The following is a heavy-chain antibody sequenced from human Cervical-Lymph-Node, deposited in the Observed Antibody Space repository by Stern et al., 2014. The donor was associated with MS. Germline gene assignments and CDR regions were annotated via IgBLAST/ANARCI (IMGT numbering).Heavy chain of an antibody. CDR1: NYTFTSYG. CDR3: ARGGGVTPFWYLDL. Sequence: QVQLVQSGAEVKKPWASVKVSCRASNYTFTSYGISWVRQAPGQGLEWVGWISAHNGNTNFAQKFQARVTLTTDTSTNTVYMELKSLKSDDTAVYYCARGGGVTPFWYLDLWGRGTLVTVSS. J-gene: IGHJ2*01. V-gene: IGHV1-18*01. CDR2: ISAHNGNT. D-gene: IGHD3-16*01.